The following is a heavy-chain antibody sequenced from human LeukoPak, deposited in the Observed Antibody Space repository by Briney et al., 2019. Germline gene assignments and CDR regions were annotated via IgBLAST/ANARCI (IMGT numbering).Heavy chain of an antibody. V-gene: IGHV4-34*01. CDR2: INHSGST. D-gene: IGHD3-10*01. J-gene: IGHJ5*02. CDR3: AREKRITMVRGVINWFDP. Sequence: KPSETLSLTCAVYGGSFSGYYWSWIRQPPGKGLEWIGEINHSGSTNYNSSLKSRVTISVDTSKNQFSLKLSSVTAADTAVYYCAREKRITMVRGVINWFDPWGQGTLVTVSS. CDR1: GGSFSGYY.